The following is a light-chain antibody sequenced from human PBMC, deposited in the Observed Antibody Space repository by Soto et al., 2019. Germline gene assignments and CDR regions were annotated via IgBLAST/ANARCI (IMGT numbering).Light chain of an antibody. CDR1: SSDVAAYNY. Sequence: QYALTQPPSASGSPGQSVTISCSGTSSDVAAYNYVSWYQQHPGKAPKLMIYKVNKRPSRVPDRFSGSKSGKTASLTVSVLEVEDASGFYRSLYARSNTVVFGGVTQLTVL. CDR3: SLYARSNTVV. CDR2: KVN. J-gene: IGLJ2*01. V-gene: IGLV2-8*01.